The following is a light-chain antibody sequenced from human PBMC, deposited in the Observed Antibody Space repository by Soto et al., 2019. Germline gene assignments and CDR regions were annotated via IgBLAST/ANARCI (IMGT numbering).Light chain of an antibody. CDR3: SSYTSSSTYV. J-gene: IGLJ1*01. CDR1: SSDVGVYNY. Sequence: QSVLTQPASVSGSPGQSITISCTGTSSDVGVYNYVSWYQQHPGKAPKHMIYEVSNRPSGVSTRFSGSKSVNTASLTISGLQPEDEADYYCSSYTSSSTYVFGTGTKLTVL. V-gene: IGLV2-14*01. CDR2: EVS.